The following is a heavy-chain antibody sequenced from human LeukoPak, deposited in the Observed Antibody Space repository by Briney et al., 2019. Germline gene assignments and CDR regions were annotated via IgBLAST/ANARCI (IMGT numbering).Heavy chain of an antibody. CDR2: MYYSGTST. J-gene: IGHJ5*02. CDR3: ARSAGAGSYAWFDP. V-gene: IGHV4-59*08. CDR1: GGSISGHH. D-gene: IGHD3-10*01. Sequence: SETLSLTCTISGGSISGHHWTWIRQPPGKGLEWIGYMYYSGTSTDYNPSLKSRVTISVDTSKNQFSLKLSSVTAADTAVYYCARSAGAGSYAWFDPWGQGTQVTVSS.